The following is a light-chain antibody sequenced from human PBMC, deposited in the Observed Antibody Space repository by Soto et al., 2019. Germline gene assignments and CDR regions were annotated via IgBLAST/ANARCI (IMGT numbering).Light chain of an antibody. J-gene: IGLJ1*01. Sequence: QSALTQPASVSGSPGQSITISCTGTSSDVGSYNYVSWYQQHPGKAAKLMIYEVSDRPSGISSRFSGAKSGNTASLTISGLQTEDEADYYCTSYTSSSTLFGTGTKLTVL. CDR2: EVS. V-gene: IGLV2-14*01. CDR3: TSYTSSSTL. CDR1: SSDVGSYNY.